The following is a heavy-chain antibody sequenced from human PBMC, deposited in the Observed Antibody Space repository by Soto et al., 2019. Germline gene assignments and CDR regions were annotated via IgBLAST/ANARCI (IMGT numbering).Heavy chain of an antibody. J-gene: IGHJ4*02. V-gene: IGHV3-7*01. CDR2: IKQDGSAK. Sequence: GGSMRLSCVASRFTFWGGWMSWVRQAPGKGLEWVANIKQDGSAKQYLDSVRGRFTISRDNSKNSVYLQMTSLRAEDTALYYCARDFYGGFSYGPGDNCGQGTLVTVSS. CDR3: ARDFYGGFSYGPGDN. CDR1: RFTFWGGW. D-gene: IGHD2-15*01.